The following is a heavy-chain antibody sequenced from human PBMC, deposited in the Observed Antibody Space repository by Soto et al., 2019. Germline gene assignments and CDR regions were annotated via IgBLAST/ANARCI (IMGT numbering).Heavy chain of an antibody. V-gene: IGHV4-59*08. Sequence: PSETLSLTCTVSGGSISSYYWSWIRQPPGKGLEWIGYIYYSGSTNYSPSLKSRVTISVVTSKNQFSLKLSSVTAADTAVYYCVRVYCSSTSCYDLFDYWGQGTLVTVS. CDR2: IYYSGST. CDR3: VRVYCSSTSCYDLFDY. CDR1: GGSISSYY. J-gene: IGHJ4*02. D-gene: IGHD2-2*01.